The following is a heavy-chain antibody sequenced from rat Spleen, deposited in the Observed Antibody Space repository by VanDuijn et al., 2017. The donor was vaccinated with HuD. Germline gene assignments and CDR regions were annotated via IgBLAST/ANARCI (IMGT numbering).Heavy chain of an antibody. V-gene: IGHV2-15*01. J-gene: IGHJ2*01. CDR3: AREKRGFDY. CDR1: GFSLTSYH. D-gene: IGHD4-3*01. CDR2: IWAGGGT. Sequence: QVQLKESGPGLVQPSQTLSLTCTVSGFSLTSYHVSWVRQPPGKSLVWMGTIWAGGGTNYNSTVQSRLSISRDTSKSQIFLKMSSLQTEDTATYYCAREKRGFDYWGQGVMVTVSS.